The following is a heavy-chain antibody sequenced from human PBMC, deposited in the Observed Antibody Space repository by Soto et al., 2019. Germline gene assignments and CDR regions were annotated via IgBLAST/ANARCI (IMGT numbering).Heavy chain of an antibody. CDR2: INPTVSMT. Sequence: QVPLVQSGAEVKKPGASVKVSCKASGYSFLTSYYMHWVRQAPGQGLDWMGIINPTVSMTKYSQRFQGILTMTRDTSTRTDYMELTTLTSEATAVYFCARDTGYDHDAFDIWGQVTMVTVSS. CDR3: ARDTGYDHDAFDI. J-gene: IGHJ3*02. D-gene: IGHD5-12*01. V-gene: IGHV1-46*01. CDR1: GYSFLTSYY.